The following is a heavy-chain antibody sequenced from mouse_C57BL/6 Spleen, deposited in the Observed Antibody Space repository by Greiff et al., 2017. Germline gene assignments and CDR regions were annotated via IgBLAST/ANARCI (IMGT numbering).Heavy chain of an antibody. CDR3: ARHGIRYYYAMDY. Sequence: QVQLKQSGPGLVAPSQSLSITCTVSGFSLTSYGVHWVRQPPGKGLEWLVVIWSDGSTTYNSALKSRLSISKDNSKSQVFLKMNSLQTDDTAMYYCARHGIRYYYAMDYWGQGTSVTVSS. CDR1: GFSLTSYG. CDR2: IWSDGST. V-gene: IGHV2-6-1*01. J-gene: IGHJ4*01. D-gene: IGHD1-1*01.